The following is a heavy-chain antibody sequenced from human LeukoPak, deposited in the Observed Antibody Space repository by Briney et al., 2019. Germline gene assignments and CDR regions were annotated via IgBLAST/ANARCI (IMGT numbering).Heavy chain of an antibody. V-gene: IGHV3-30-3*01. CDR2: TSLDENNK. CDR1: GFIFSSFA. D-gene: IGHD1-26*01. Sequence: PGRSLRLFCGASGFIFSSFAMHWVRQAPGKGLEWVSVTSLDENNKYYADSVRGRFTISRDNSKNTLYLQMNSLGPEDTAVYYCARDVRGELLWGAFDYWGQGTLVTVSS. CDR3: ARDVRGELLWGAFDY. J-gene: IGHJ4*02.